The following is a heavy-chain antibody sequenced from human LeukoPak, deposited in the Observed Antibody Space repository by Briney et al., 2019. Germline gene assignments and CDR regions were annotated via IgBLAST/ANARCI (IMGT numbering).Heavy chain of an antibody. CDR2: IRYDGSNK. Sequence: GGSLRLSCAASGFTFSSYGMHWVRQAPGKGLEWVAFIRYDGSNKYYADSVKGRFTISRDNSKNTLYLQMNSLRAEDTAVYYCAKEPFGVVIEPGDYWGQGTLVTVSS. V-gene: IGHV3-30*02. D-gene: IGHD3-3*01. J-gene: IGHJ4*02. CDR3: AKEPFGVVIEPGDY. CDR1: GFTFSSYG.